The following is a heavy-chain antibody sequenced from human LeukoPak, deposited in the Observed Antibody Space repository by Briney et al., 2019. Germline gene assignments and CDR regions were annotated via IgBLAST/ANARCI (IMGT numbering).Heavy chain of an antibody. J-gene: IGHJ4*02. D-gene: IGHD3-10*01. Sequence: GGSLTLSCAASGFTFSSYWMSWVRPAPGQGLEWVANIREDGNEKYYADTVKCQFTISRDNAKNSLFLQMDSLRAEDTAVYYCARDLAGHYYGSGSSFDYWGQGTLVTVSS. CDR2: IREDGNEK. CDR1: GFTFSSYW. V-gene: IGHV3-7*01. CDR3: ARDLAGHYYGSGSSFDY.